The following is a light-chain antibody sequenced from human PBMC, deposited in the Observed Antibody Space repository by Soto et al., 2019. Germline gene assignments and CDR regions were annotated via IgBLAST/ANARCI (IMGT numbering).Light chain of an antibody. V-gene: IGLV1-51*01. CDR3: GSWDSSLSAYV. CDR2: DDN. Sequence: QSALSQQPSVCADRGENVTNPCSGSSSNIGGNSVSWYQQLAGAAPRLLIYDDNERPAGIPDRFSGSKSGTSSTLGITGFQTGDEADYYCGSWDSSLSAYVFGTGTMVTGL. J-gene: IGLJ1*01. CDR1: SSNIGGNS.